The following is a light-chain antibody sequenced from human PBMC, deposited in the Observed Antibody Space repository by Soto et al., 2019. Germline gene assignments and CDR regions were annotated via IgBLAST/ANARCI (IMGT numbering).Light chain of an antibody. J-gene: IGLJ2*01. Sequence: QSVLTQPPSASGSPGQSVTISCTGTSSDVGDYNNVSWYQHHPGKAPKLMIYEVSKRPSGVPDRFSGSKSGNTASLTVSGLQADDEADYYCSSYAGSNNFVVFGGGTKLTVL. CDR3: SSYAGSNNFVV. CDR1: SSDVGDYNN. V-gene: IGLV2-8*01. CDR2: EVS.